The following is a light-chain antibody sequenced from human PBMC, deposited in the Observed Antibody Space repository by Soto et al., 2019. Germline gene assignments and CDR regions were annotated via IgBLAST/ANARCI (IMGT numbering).Light chain of an antibody. J-gene: IGKJ1*01. V-gene: IGKV1-5*03. CDR1: QTISSW. CDR3: QQYKNTFPT. CDR2: KAS. Sequence: IQMTRSPSSLSSSVGYIFTITCLASQTISSWLAWYQQKPGKAPKLLIYKASSLENGVPSRFSGSGSGTEFTLPLTRLQPDAFASYYCQQYKNTFPTFGQGTQVDIK.